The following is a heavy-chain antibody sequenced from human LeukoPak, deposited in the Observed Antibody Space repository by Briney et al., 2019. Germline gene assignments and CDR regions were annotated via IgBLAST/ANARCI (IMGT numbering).Heavy chain of an antibody. CDR3: AKRPQAGYFDY. D-gene: IGHD3-10*01. Sequence: GGSLRLSCAASGFTFSSYWMSWVRQAPGKGLEWVSAISGTGGNTDYADSVMGRFTISRDNSKSTLYLQMNSLRAEDTAVYYCAKRPQAGYFDYWGQGTLVTVSS. CDR1: GFTFSSYW. CDR2: ISGTGGNT. J-gene: IGHJ4*02. V-gene: IGHV3-23*01.